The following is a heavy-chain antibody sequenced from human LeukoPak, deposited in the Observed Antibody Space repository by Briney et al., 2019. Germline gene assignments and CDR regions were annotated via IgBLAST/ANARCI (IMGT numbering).Heavy chain of an antibody. CDR3: ARVSCSSTSCYTDFDY. CDR2: ISAYNGNT. V-gene: IGHV1-18*01. J-gene: IGHJ4*02. CDR1: GYTFTSYG. D-gene: IGHD2-2*02. Sequence: ASVKVSCKASGYTFTSYGISWVRQAPGQGLEWMGWISAYNGNTNYAQKLQGRVTMTTDTSTSTAYMELRSLRSDDTAVYYCARVSCSSTSCYTDFDYWGQGTLVIVSS.